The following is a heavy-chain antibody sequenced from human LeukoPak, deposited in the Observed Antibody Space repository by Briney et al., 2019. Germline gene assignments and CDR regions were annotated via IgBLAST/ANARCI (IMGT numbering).Heavy chain of an antibody. D-gene: IGHD4-17*01. CDR1: GFTFTDYP. Sequence: GGSLRLSCAASGFTFTDYPMNWVRRAPGRGLEWVANIRTSAASAYNTNYADSVQGRVIISRDDAKKTLYLHMNGLRDDDTAVYYCARDQRSAFDYWGQGILVTVSS. V-gene: IGHV3-48*02. CDR3: ARDQRSAFDY. CDR2: IRTSAASAYNT. J-gene: IGHJ4*02.